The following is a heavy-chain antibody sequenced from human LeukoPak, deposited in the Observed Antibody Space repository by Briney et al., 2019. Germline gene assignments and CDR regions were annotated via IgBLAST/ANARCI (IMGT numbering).Heavy chain of an antibody. CDR3: AKVHSSSWYRVGQALGVKSRARKEVDY. D-gene: IGHD6-13*01. V-gene: IGHV1-18*01. CDR2: ISAYNGNT. J-gene: IGHJ4*02. Sequence: ASVKVSCKASGYTFTSYGISWVRQAPGQGLEWMGWISAYNGNTNYAQKLQGRVTMTTDTSTSTAYMELRSLRSEDTAVYYCAKVHSSSWYRVGQALGVKSRARKEVDYWGQGTLVTVSS. CDR1: GYTFTSYG.